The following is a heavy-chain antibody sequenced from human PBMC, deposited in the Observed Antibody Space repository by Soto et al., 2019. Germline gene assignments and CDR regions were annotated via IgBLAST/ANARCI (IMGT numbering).Heavy chain of an antibody. CDR2: IYYSGST. V-gene: IGHV4-59*01. Sequence: SETLSLTCTVSGGSISSYYWSWIRQPPGKGLEWIGYIYYSGSTNYDPSLKSRVIISVDTSKNQFSLKLSSVTAADTAVYYCAREGGYGLYYFDYWGQGNLVTVSS. J-gene: IGHJ4*02. CDR1: GGSISSYY. D-gene: IGHD5-18*01. CDR3: AREGGYGLYYFDY.